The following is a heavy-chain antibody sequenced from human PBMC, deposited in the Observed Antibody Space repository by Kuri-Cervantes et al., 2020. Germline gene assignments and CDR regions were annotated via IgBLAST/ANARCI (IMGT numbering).Heavy chain of an antibody. CDR3: ARDQRGVVVAATPIDY. CDR2: ISSSGSTI. CDR1: GFTFSDYY. Sequence: LPLTCAASGFTFSDYYMSWIRQAPGKGLEWVSYISSSGSTIYYADSVKGRFTISRDNAKNSLYLQMNSLRAEDTAVYYCARDQRGVVVAATPIDYWGQGTLVTVSS. V-gene: IGHV3-11*01. J-gene: IGHJ4*02. D-gene: IGHD2-15*01.